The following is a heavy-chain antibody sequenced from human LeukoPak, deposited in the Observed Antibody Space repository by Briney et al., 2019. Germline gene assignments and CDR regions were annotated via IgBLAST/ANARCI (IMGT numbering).Heavy chain of an antibody. CDR2: ISDSGGTT. Sequence: GGSLRLSCAASGFTFSTYVMNWVRLAPGKGLEWVSSISDSGGTTYYADSVKGRFTTSRDNSKNTLYLQMNSLRAEDTAVYYCAALASTRGWGQGTLVTVSS. V-gene: IGHV3-23*01. J-gene: IGHJ4*02. D-gene: IGHD3-3*02. CDR1: GFTFSTYV. CDR3: AALASTRG.